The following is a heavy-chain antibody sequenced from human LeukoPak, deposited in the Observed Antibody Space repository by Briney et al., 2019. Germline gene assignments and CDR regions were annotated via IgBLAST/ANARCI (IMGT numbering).Heavy chain of an antibody. CDR1: GGTFSSYA. V-gene: IGHV1-69*13. D-gene: IGHD3-22*01. CDR3: ARGDNYYDSSGYYPNWFDP. CDR2: IIPIFGTA. J-gene: IGHJ5*02. Sequence: SVKVSCKASGGTFSSYAISWVRQAPGQGLEWMGGIIPIFGTANYAQKFQGRATVTADESTSTAYMELSSLRSEDTAVYYCARGDNYYDSSGYYPNWFDPWGQGTLVTVSS.